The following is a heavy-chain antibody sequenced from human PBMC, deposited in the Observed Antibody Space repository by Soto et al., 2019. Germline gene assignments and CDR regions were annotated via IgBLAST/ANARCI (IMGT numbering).Heavy chain of an antibody. V-gene: IGHV3-30*03. Sequence: QVQLVESGGGEVQPGRSLRLSCAASGFTFSTFGMHWVRQAPGKGLKWVAAISYDGRNKYYADSVKGRFTSSRDNSKNTLYLQMNGLRAEDTAVYYCASAVRRAGGWDFDYWGQGTLVTVSS. CDR3: ASAVRRAGGWDFDY. CDR2: ISYDGRNK. D-gene: IGHD1-26*01. CDR1: GFTFSTFG. J-gene: IGHJ4*02.